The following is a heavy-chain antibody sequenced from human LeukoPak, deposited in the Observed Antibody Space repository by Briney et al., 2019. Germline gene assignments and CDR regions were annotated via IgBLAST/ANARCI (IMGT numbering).Heavy chain of an antibody. D-gene: IGHD2-21*02. CDR3: ARGGVVVTALRFDY. CDR2: IYHTGST. Sequence: SETLSLTCIVSGDSIATGGYYWGWIRQFPGKGLEWLGYIYHTGSTIYNPSLKSRLSMSVDSSKTQFSLHLNSVTAADTAVYFCARGGVVVTALRFDYWGQGALVTASS. V-gene: IGHV4-31*02. CDR1: GDSIATGGYY. J-gene: IGHJ4*02.